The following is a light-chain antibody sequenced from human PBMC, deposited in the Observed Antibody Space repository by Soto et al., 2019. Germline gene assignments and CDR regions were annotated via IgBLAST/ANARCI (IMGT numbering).Light chain of an antibody. CDR1: QSLNNY. Sequence: EIVLTQSPATLSLSPGDRATLSCRASQSLNNYLAWYQHKPGQATRLLIYDASNSATGIPARFSGSGSGTDFTLTISSLEPEDFAVYYCQRGFTFGGGTKVEIK. CDR2: DAS. V-gene: IGKV3-11*01. CDR3: QRGFT. J-gene: IGKJ4*01.